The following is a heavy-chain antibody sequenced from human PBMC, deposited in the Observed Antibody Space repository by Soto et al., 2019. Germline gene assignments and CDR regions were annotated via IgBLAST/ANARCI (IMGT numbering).Heavy chain of an antibody. V-gene: IGHV2-5*02. CDR3: AHYSSDWYYFDF. J-gene: IGHJ4*02. D-gene: IGHD6-13*01. Sequence: SGPAGEPTQTLTLTCTFSGFSLSTSGLGVGWIRQPPGKALEWLALIYWDDDKRYSPSLTSRLTITKDTSKNQVVLTMTNMDPVDTATYYCAHYSSDWYYFDFWGLGTLVTVSS. CDR2: IYWDDDK. CDR1: GFSLSTSGLG.